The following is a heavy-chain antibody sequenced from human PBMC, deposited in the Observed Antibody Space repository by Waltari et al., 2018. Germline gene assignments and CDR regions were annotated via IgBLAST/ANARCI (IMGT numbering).Heavy chain of an antibody. J-gene: IGHJ5*02. V-gene: IGHV1-69*01. CDR1: GGAFSTYA. Sequence: VQPVQSGAEVKNPGSTLKVSCKTSGGAFSTYAISWVRQAPGQGLEWMGIIPISGTADYSQKFQGRITITADESTSTAYMELSGLKSDDTAVYYCATFGGNSNWFDPWGQGTLVTVSS. CDR2: IIPISGTA. CDR3: ATFGGNSNWFDP. D-gene: IGHD1-7*01.